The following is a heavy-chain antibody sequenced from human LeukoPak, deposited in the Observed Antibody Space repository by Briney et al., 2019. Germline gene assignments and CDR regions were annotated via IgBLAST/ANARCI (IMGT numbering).Heavy chain of an antibody. D-gene: IGHD6-6*01. V-gene: IGHV4-39*01. Sequence: PSETLSLTCTVSGFSISTRSYYWGWVRQPPGKGLEWIGSINYSGSTYYNPSLKSRVTISVDTSKNQFSLKLSSVTAADTAVYYCARGVAARPFYFYYYMDVWDTGTTVTVSS. CDR3: ARGVAARPFYFYYYMDV. CDR1: GFSISTRSYY. J-gene: IGHJ6*03. CDR2: INYSGST.